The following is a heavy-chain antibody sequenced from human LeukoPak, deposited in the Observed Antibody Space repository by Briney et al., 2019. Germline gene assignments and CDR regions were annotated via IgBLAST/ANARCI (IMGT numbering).Heavy chain of an antibody. CDR2: IYSGGST. D-gene: IGHD2-15*01. Sequence: PGGSLRLSCAASGVTVSSNYMSWVRQAPGKGLEWVSVIYSGGSTYYADSVKGRFTISRGNSKNTLCLQMSSLRADDTALYYCAKSPPRCSGGSCYGYWGQGTLVTVSS. CDR3: AKSPPRCSGGSCYGY. V-gene: IGHV3-53*01. CDR1: GVTVSSNY. J-gene: IGHJ4*02.